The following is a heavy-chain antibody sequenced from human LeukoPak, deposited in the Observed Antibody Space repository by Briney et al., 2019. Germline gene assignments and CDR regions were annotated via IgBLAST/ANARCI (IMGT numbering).Heavy chain of an antibody. J-gene: IGHJ4*02. CDR1: GGSISSTTYD. V-gene: IGHV4-39*07. CDR2: IYYGGTT. CDR3: AREGGYLVDYLFDY. D-gene: IGHD3-16*01. Sequence: SETLSLTCTVFGGSISSTTYDWGWIRQPPGKGLEWIGSIYYGGTTSYTPSLKSRVIISVDTSKNQFSLKLSSVTAADTAVYYCAREGGYLVDYLFDYWGQGTLVTVSS.